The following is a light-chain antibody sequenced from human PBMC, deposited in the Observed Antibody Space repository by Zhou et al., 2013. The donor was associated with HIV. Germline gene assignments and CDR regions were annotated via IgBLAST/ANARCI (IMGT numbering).Light chain of an antibody. CDR2: LGS. CDR1: QSLLHSNGYNY. J-gene: IGKJ3*01. Sequence: DIVMTQSPLSLPVTPGEPASISCRSSQSLLHSNGYNYLDWYLQKPGQSPQVLIYLGSNRASGVPDRFSGSGSGTDFTLKISRVEAEDVGIYYCMQALQTPFTFGLGPKWIS. V-gene: IGKV2-28*01. CDR3: MQALQTPFT.